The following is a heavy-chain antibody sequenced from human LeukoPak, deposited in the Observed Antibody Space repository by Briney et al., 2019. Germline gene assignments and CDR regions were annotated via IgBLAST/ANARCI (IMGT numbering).Heavy chain of an antibody. CDR2: ISWNSGSI. D-gene: IGHD3-22*01. J-gene: IGHJ4*02. CDR1: GFTFDDYA. CDR3: AKGSSYYYDSSGSDY. Sequence: GRSLRLSCAASGFTFDDYAMHWVRQAPGKGLEWVSGISWNSGSIGYADSVKGRFTISRDNAKNSLYLQMNSLRAEDTALYYCAKGSSYYYDSSGSDYWGQGTLVTVSS. V-gene: IGHV3-9*01.